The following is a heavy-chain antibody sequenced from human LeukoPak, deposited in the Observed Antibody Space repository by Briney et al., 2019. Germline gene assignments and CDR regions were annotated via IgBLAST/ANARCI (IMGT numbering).Heavy chain of an antibody. V-gene: IGHV3-30*04. CDR1: GFTFSSYA. D-gene: IGHD2-2*01. CDR2: ISHETNYK. Sequence: GGSLRLSCTASGFTFSSYALHWVRQAPGKGLEWVAVISHETNYKYYADSVKGRFTISRDNSKNTLYLQMSSLRAEDTALYYCARSPTLYCSSSCWGGVFDIWGQGTMVTVSS. CDR3: ARSPTLYCSSSCWGGVFDI. J-gene: IGHJ3*02.